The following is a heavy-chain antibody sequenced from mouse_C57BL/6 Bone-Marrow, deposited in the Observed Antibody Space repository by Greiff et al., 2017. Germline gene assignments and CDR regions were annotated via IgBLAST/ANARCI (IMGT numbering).Heavy chain of an antibody. Sequence: QVQLKQPGAELVRPGSSVKLSCKASGYTFTSYWMHWVKQRPIQGLEWIGNIDPSDSETHYNQKFKDKATLTVDKSSSTAYMQLSSLTSEDSAVYYCTRSIHYGSSTVHDYWGQGTTLTVSS. D-gene: IGHD1-1*01. V-gene: IGHV1-52*01. J-gene: IGHJ2*01. CDR3: TRSIHYGSSTVHDY. CDR2: IDPSDSET. CDR1: GYTFTSYW.